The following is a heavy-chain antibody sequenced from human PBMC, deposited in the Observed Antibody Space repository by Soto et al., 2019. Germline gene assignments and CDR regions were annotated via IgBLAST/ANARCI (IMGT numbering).Heavy chain of an antibody. CDR3: ARDLAPTIFGVVLYYYYGMDV. CDR2: ISYDGSNK. CDR1: GFTFSSYA. Sequence: GGSLRLSCAASGFTFSSYAMHWVRQAPGKGLEWVAVISYDGSNKYYADSVKGRFTISRDNSKNTLYLQMNSLRAEDTAVYYCARDLAPTIFGVVLYYYYGMDVWGQGTTVTVSS. D-gene: IGHD3-3*01. V-gene: IGHV3-30-3*01. J-gene: IGHJ6*02.